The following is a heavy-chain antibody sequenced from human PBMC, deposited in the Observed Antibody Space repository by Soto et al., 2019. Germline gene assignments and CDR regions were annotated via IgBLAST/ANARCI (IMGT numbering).Heavy chain of an antibody. D-gene: IGHD2-15*01. CDR1: GFTFSSYW. CDR3: VRTSLVVAAATREDY. V-gene: IGHV3-74*01. CDR2: INSDGSST. Sequence: EVQLVESGGGLVQPGESLRLSCAASGFTFSSYWMHWVRQATEKGLVWVSRINSDGSSTSYAGSVKGRFTISRDNAKNTLYLQMNSLRAEDTAVYYCVRTSLVVAAATREDYWGQGTLVTVSS. J-gene: IGHJ4*02.